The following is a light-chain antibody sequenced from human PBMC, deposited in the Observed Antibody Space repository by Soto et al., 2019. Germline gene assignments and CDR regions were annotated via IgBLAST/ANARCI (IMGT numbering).Light chain of an antibody. Sequence: EIVMTRSPGTLYLSPGERATLSCRASQSVSSSYLAWYQQKPGQAPRLLIYGASSRATGIPDRFSGSGSGTDFTLTISGLEPEDFAVYYCQHFGNSLWTFGQGTMVDI. CDR1: QSVSSSY. CDR3: QHFGNSLWT. J-gene: IGKJ1*01. CDR2: GAS. V-gene: IGKV3-20*01.